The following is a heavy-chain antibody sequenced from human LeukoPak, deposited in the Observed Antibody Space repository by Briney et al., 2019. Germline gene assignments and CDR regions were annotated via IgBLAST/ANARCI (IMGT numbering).Heavy chain of an antibody. CDR3: ANDNYGEPPDV. CDR2: ISYDGSNK. CDR1: GFTFSSYG. D-gene: IGHD4-17*01. V-gene: IGHV3-30*18. Sequence: PGRSLRLSCAASGFTFSSYGMHWVRQAPGKGLEWVAVISYDGSNKYYADSVKGRFTISRDNSKNTLYLQMNSLRAEDTAVYYCANDNYGEPPDVWGQGTTVTVSS. J-gene: IGHJ6*02.